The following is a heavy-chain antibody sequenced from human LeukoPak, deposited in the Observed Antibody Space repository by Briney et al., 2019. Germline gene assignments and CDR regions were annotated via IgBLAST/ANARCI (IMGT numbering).Heavy chain of an antibody. CDR3: ASIGGNSVDYYYGMDV. J-gene: IGHJ6*02. V-gene: IGHV4-31*03. D-gene: IGHD4-23*01. Sequence: SQTLSLTCTVSGGSISSGGYYWSWIRQHPGKGLEWIGYIYYSGSTYYNPSLKSRVTISVDTSKNQFSLKLSSVTAADTAVYYCASIGGNSVDYYYGMDVWGQGTTVTVS. CDR1: GGSISSGGYY. CDR2: IYYSGST.